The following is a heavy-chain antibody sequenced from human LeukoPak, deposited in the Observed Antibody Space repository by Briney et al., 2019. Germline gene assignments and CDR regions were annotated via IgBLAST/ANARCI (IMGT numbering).Heavy chain of an antibody. CDR2: ISSSSSTI. D-gene: IGHD2-21*01. J-gene: IGHJ5*02. Sequence: GGSLRLSCAASGFTFSSYAMSWVRQAPGKGLEWVSYISSSSSTIYYADSVKGRFTISRDNSEKTLHLQMNSLRVEDTATYYCVKVSYDIVVTKNRIPKLSWLDPWGQGVLVAVSS. CDR3: VKVSYDIVVTKNRIPKLSWLDP. CDR1: GFTFSSYA. V-gene: IGHV3-23*01.